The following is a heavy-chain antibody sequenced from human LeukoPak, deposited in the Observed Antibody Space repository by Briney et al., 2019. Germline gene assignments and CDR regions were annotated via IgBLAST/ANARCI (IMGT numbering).Heavy chain of an antibody. CDR1: GFTLGHYA. J-gene: IGHJ4*02. D-gene: IGHD1-7*01. CDR3: SRDRDNWNYYFDY. Sequence: PGGALTLSCTASGFTLGHYAMSWVRQPPARGREGIGFIRSKAYGGTTEYAASVKGRFTISRDDSKTIAYLQVNSLKAEDTAVYYCSRDRDNWNYYFDYWGQGTLVTVSS. CDR2: IRSKAYGGTT. V-gene: IGHV3-49*04.